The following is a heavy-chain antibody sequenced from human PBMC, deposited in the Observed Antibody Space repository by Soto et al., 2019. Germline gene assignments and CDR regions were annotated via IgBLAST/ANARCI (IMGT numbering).Heavy chain of an antibody. V-gene: IGHV4-31*03. CDR3: AREGDGSGNYYYGMDV. J-gene: IGHJ6*02. Sequence: SETLSLTGTVSGGSISSGGYYWSWIRQHPGKGLEWIGYIYYSGSTYYNPSLKSRVTISVDTSKNQFSLKLSSVTAADTAVYYCAREGDGSGNYYYGMDVWGQGTTV. CDR2: IYYSGST. CDR1: GGSISSGGYY. D-gene: IGHD3-10*01.